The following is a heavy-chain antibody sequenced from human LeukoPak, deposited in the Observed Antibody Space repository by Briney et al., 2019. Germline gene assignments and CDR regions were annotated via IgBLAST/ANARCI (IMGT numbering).Heavy chain of an antibody. CDR3: ARTAVAGCFDI. CDR2: INPSGGST. V-gene: IGHV1-46*01. D-gene: IGHD6-19*01. Sequence: ASVKVSCKASGYTFTSCYMHWVRQAPGQGLEWMGIINPSGGSTSYAQKFQGRVTMTRDMSTSTVYMELSSLRSEDTAVYYCARTAVAGCFDIWGQGTMVTVSS. J-gene: IGHJ3*02. CDR1: GYTFTSCY.